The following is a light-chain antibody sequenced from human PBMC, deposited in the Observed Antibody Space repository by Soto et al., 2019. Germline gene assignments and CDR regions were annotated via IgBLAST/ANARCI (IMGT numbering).Light chain of an antibody. CDR2: AAS. CDR1: QTISTF. V-gene: IGKV1-39*01. Sequence: DIQLTQSPSSLSASVGDRVTITCRASQTISTFLNWYQQTPGKAPRLLIYAASTLQRGVPSRFSGSGSGTDFTLTIDSLQPEDFATYYCQQSYSSVLLTFGGGTKVDVK. CDR3: QQSYSSVLLT. J-gene: IGKJ4*01.